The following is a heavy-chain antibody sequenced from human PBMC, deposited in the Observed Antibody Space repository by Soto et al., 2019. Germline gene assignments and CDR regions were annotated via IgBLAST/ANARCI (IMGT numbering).Heavy chain of an antibody. CDR3: ARAYGDLARDN. J-gene: IGHJ4*02. D-gene: IGHD4-17*01. V-gene: IGHV4-59*08. Sequence: QVQLQESGPGLVKPSETLSLTCTVSGGSISSYYWSWIRQPPGKGLESIGDSYYGGSTNYNPSLKSRVTILVGTSKNQFSLRLYSVTAADTAVYDCARAYGDLARDNWGRGILVTVSS. CDR1: GGSISSYY. CDR2: SYYGGST.